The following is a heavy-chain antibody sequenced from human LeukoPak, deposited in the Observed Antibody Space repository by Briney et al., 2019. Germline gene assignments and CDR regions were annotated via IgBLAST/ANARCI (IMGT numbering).Heavy chain of an antibody. J-gene: IGHJ4*02. CDR1: GYAFTSYY. Sequence: ASVKVSCKASGYAFTSYYMHWVRQAPGQGLEWMGGINPSGGSTSYAQKFQGRVTMTRDTSTSTVYMELSSLRSEDTAVYYCAREALTYYYDSSGIDYFDYWGQGTLVTVSS. D-gene: IGHD3-22*01. CDR2: INPSGGST. CDR3: AREALTYYYDSSGIDYFDY. V-gene: IGHV1-46*01.